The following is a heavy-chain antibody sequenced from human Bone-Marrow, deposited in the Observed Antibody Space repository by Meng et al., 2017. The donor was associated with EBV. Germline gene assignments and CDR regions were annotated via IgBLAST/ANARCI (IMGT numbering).Heavy chain of an antibody. CDR2: INGDGRKT. D-gene: IGHD3-10*01. CDR1: GFTFSKSW. CDR3: ARSRYGSGRTGYYFDY. Sequence: VQLVESGGXXVKPGGSLXLCWAAFGFTFSKSWLHWVRQVPGKGLMWVSRINGDGRKTDYAYSAKGRFITSRDNAKNTVYLQMNGLRAEDTAVYYCARSRYGSGRTGYYFDYWGQGTLVNVSS. J-gene: IGHJ4*02. V-gene: IGHV3-74*02.